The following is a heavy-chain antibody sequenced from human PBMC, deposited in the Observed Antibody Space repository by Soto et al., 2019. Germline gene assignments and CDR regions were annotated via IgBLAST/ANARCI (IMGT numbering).Heavy chain of an antibody. CDR1: GFTFSSYA. CDR2: ISYDGSNK. D-gene: IGHD2-15*01. Sequence: VQLVESGGGVVQPGRSLRLSCAASGFTFSSYAMHWVRQAPGKGLEWVAVISYDGSNKYYADSVKGRFTISRDNSKNTLYLQMNSLRAEDTAVYYCASLVVAGGRGDAFDIWGQGTMVTVSS. CDR3: ASLVVAGGRGDAFDI. V-gene: IGHV3-30-3*01. J-gene: IGHJ3*02.